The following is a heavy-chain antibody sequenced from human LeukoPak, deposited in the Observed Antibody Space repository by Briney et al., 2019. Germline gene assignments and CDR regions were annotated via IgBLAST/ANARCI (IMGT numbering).Heavy chain of an antibody. CDR2: IYYSGYT. CDR3: ARGAVAYYYFDN. D-gene: IGHD6-19*01. CDR1: GGSISSYY. J-gene: IGHJ4*02. Sequence: SETLSLTCTVSGGSISSYYWSWIRQPPGKGLEYIGYIYYSGYTNYNPSLKSRVTISVDTSKNQFSLKLSSVTAADTAVYYCARGAVAYYYFDNWGQGTLVTVSS. V-gene: IGHV4-59*01.